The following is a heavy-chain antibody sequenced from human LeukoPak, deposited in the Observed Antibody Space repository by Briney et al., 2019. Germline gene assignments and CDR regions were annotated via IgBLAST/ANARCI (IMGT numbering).Heavy chain of an antibody. CDR2: MNPNSGNT. V-gene: IGHV1-8*01. Sequence: ASVKVSCKASGYTFTSYDINWVRQATGQGLEWMGWMNPNSGNTGYAQKFQGRVTMTRNTSISTAYMELSSLRSEDTAVYYCFCSGGSCYSKDAFDIWGQGTMVTVSS. CDR3: FCSGGSCYSKDAFDI. CDR1: GYTFTSYD. D-gene: IGHD2-15*01. J-gene: IGHJ3*02.